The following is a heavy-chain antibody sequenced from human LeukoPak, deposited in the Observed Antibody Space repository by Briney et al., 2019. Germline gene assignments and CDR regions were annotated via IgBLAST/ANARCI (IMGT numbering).Heavy chain of an antibody. Sequence: GGSLRLSCVASGFIISSYELNWVRQVPGKGLEWLTYITGSGSTIFYADSVKGRITISRDNAENSLYLQMNSLRAEDTAVYYCAREVIAAAGTLGYWGQGTLVTVSS. D-gene: IGHD6-13*01. CDR2: ITGSGSTI. V-gene: IGHV3-48*03. CDR3: AREVIAAAGTLGY. CDR1: GFIISSYE. J-gene: IGHJ4*02.